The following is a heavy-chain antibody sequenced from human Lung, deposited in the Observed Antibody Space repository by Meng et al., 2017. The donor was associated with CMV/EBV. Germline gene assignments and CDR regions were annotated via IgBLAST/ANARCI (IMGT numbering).Heavy chain of an antibody. CDR2: ISAYNGNT. V-gene: IGHV1-18*01. J-gene: IGHJ4*02. CDR3: ASGRGSYHYFDY. Sequence: SCKASGYTFTSYGISWVRKAPGQGLEWMGWISAYNGNTNYAQKLQGRVTMTTDTSTSTAYMELRSLRSDDTAVYYCASGRGSYHYFDYWGQGTLVTVSS. CDR1: GYTFTSYG. D-gene: IGHD1-26*01.